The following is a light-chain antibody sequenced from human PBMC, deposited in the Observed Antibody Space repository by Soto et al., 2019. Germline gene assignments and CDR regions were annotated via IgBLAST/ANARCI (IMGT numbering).Light chain of an antibody. CDR2: EVN. CDR3: SSYAGSSNV. V-gene: IGLV2-8*01. J-gene: IGLJ1*01. CDR1: SSDVGGYNY. Sequence: QSMLTQHPSASGSPVQSVAISCTRPSSDVGGYNYVSWYQQHPGKAPKLMIYEVNKRPSGVPDRFSGSKSGNTASLTVSGLQAEDEADYYCSSYAGSSNVFGTGTKVTVL.